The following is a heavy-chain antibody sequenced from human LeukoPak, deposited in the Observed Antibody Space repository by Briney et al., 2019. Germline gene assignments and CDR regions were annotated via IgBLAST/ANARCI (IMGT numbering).Heavy chain of an antibody. CDR1: GGSISSYY. V-gene: IGHV4-59*01. CDR2: IYSSGST. J-gene: IGHJ4*02. D-gene: IGHD3-3*01. CDR3: ARARGNFYDFWSGRIGYFDY. Sequence: SETLSLTCTVSGGSISSYYWSWIRQPPGKGLEGIGYIYSSGSTNYNPSLKSRVTISIDTSKNQFSLKLSSVTAADTAVYYCARARGNFYDFWSGRIGYFDYWGQGTLVTVSS.